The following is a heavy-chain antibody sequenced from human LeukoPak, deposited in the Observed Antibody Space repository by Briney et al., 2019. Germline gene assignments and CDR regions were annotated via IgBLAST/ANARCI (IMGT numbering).Heavy chain of an antibody. CDR1: GHSISTTHY. V-gene: IGHV4-38-2*01. CDR3: ARFSDDGNGGNSGANYFDI. D-gene: IGHD4-23*01. Sequence: SETLSLTFAVSGHSISTTHYRGLIRPSPGEGLEWIGFVYHSGSSYFKPSLKGRVSMSVDTPQNQLSLSLNAVPDADRAVYYFARFSDDGNGGNSGANYFDIWGQGTLVTVST. J-gene: IGHJ4*02. CDR2: VYHSGSS.